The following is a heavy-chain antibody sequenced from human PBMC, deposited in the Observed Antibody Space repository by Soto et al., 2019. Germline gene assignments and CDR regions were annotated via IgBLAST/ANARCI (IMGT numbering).Heavy chain of an antibody. Sequence: QVQLVQSGAEVKKPGASVEVSCKASGYTFNDHYMHWVRQAPGQGLEWMGWIIPNSGDTNYAEKFQGRVTMTRDTSISTFYMELSSLRSDDTAVYYCARDGRGLQGAFDIWGRGTMVTVSS. D-gene: IGHD2-15*01. CDR1: GYTFNDHY. V-gene: IGHV1-2*02. J-gene: IGHJ3*02. CDR3: ARDGRGLQGAFDI. CDR2: IIPNSGDT.